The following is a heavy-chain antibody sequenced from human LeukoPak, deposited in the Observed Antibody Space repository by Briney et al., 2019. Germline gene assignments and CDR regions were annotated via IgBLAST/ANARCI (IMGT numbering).Heavy chain of an antibody. Sequence: PGGSLRLSCAASGFMFNSYVMSWVRQAPGKGLEWVSAINGGGGNTYYADSVKGRFTISRDNSKNTLYLQMNSLRAEDTAVYYCAKPSSGWLYYFDYWGQGTLVTVSS. CDR3: AKPSSGWLYYFDY. J-gene: IGHJ4*02. D-gene: IGHD6-19*01. CDR2: INGGGGNT. V-gene: IGHV3-23*01. CDR1: GFMFNSYV.